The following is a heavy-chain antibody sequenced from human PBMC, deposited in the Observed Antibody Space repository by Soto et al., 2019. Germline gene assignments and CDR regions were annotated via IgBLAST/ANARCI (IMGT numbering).Heavy chain of an antibody. Sequence: SETLSLTCTVSGGSISSYYWSWIRQPPGKGLEWIGYIYYSGSTNYNPSLKSRVTISVDTSQNQFSLKLSSVTAADTAVYYCARVGPGGYDFDYWGQGTLVTVSS. J-gene: IGHJ4*02. D-gene: IGHD5-12*01. V-gene: IGHV4-59*01. CDR2: IYYSGST. CDR3: ARVGPGGYDFDY. CDR1: GGSISSYY.